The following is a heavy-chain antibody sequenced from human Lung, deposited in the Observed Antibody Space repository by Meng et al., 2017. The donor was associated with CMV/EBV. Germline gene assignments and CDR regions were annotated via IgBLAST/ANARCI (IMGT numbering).Heavy chain of an antibody. CDR3: AGLCIVVVPAAICPMDV. J-gene: IGHJ6*02. CDR2: IYYSGST. CDR1: GGSISSSSYY. D-gene: IGHD2-2*01. V-gene: IGHV4-39*01. Sequence: LSCTVSGGSISSSSYYWGWIRQPPGKGLEWIGSIYYSGSTYYNPSLKSRVTISVDTSKNQFSLKLSSVTAADTAVYYCAGLCIVVVPAAICPMDVWXQGTTVTVSS.